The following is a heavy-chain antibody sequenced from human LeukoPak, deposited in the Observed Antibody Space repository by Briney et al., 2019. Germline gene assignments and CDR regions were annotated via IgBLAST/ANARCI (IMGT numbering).Heavy chain of an antibody. D-gene: IGHD6-13*01. CDR3: ARGRGSSWDYFDY. CDR1: GGSFSGYY. V-gene: IGHV4-34*01. Sequence: SETLSLTCAVYGGSFSGYYWSWIRQPPGEGLEWIGEINHSGSTNYNPSLKSRVTISVDTSKNQFSLKLSSVTAADTAVYYCARGRGSSWDYFDYWGQGTLVTVSS. CDR2: INHSGST. J-gene: IGHJ4*02.